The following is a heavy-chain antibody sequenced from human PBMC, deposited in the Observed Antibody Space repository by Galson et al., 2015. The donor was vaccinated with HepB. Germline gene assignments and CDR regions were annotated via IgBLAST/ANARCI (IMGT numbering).Heavy chain of an antibody. D-gene: IGHD3-10*01. Sequence: SLRLSCAASGFTFSSYAMSWVRQAPGKGLEWVSAISGSGGSTYYADSVKGRFTISRDNSKNTLYLQMNSLRAEDTAVYYCAKDSGSGSYYILVGSAKPDLSSPLDYWGQGTLVTVSS. J-gene: IGHJ4*02. V-gene: IGHV3-23*01. CDR3: AKDSGSGSYYILVGSAKPDLSSPLDY. CDR1: GFTFSSYA. CDR2: ISGSGGST.